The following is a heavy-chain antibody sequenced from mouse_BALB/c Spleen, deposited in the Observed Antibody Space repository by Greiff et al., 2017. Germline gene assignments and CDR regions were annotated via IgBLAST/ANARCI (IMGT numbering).Heavy chain of an antibody. J-gene: IGHJ2*01. CDR1: GFTFSSFG. CDR2: ISSGSSTI. CDR3: SRYTVAYFDD. D-gene: IGHD1-1*01. V-gene: IGHV5-17*02. Sequence: EVQGVEPGGGLVQPGGSRKLSCAASGFTFSSFGMHWVRQAPEKGLEWVAYISSGSSTIYYAETVKGRSTITRDSTNNTLFMQMTSLSSEDTAMYYWSRYTVAYFDDWGQGTTVTVSS.